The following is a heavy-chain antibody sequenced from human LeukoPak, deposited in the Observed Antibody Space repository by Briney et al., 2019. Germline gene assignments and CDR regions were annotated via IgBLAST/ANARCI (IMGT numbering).Heavy chain of an antibody. D-gene: IGHD3-10*01. J-gene: IGHJ5*02. CDR1: GGTFSSYA. CDR2: IIPIFGTA. CDR3: ARDCMARGVIKTNWFDP. Sequence: SVKVSCKASGGTFSSYAISWVRQAPGQGLEWVGGIIPIFGTANYAQKFQGRVTITADKSTSTAYMELSSLRSEDTAVYYCARDCMARGVIKTNWFDPWGQGTLVTVSS. V-gene: IGHV1-69*06.